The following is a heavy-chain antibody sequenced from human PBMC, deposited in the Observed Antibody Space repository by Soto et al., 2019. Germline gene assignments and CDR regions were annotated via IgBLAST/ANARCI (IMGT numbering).Heavy chain of an antibody. J-gene: IGHJ5*02. D-gene: IGHD4-4*01. CDR2: ISYDGSNK. CDR3: ARVMYDYSNYAVFWFDP. CDR1: GFTFSSYA. V-gene: IGHV3-30-3*01. Sequence: GGSLRLSCAASGFTFSSYAMHWVRQAPGKGLEWVAVISYDGSNKYYADSVKGRFTISRDNSKNTLYLQMNSLRAEDTAVYYCARVMYDYSNYAVFWFDPWGQGTLVTVSS.